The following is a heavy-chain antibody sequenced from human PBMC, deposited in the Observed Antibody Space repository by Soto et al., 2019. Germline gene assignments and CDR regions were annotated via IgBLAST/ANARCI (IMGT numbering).Heavy chain of an antibody. Sequence: QVQFVQSGAEVKKPGASVKVSCKAFGYIFTSYAMHWVRQAPGQRLEWMGWINIGNGNTKYSQKFQGRVTITRDTSASTAYMNLSSLRSEDTAVYYCARDLSLAVGGYWGQGTLVTVSS. D-gene: IGHD6-13*01. CDR2: INIGNGNT. J-gene: IGHJ4*02. CDR3: ARDLSLAVGGY. CDR1: GYIFTSYA. V-gene: IGHV1-3*04.